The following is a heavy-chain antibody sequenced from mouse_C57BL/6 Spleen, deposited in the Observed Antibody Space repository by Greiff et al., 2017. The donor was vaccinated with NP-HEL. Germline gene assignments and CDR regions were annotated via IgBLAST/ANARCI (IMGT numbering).Heavy chain of an antibody. CDR2: INPYNGDT. CDR3: ARSGYYYGSSLDAMDY. J-gene: IGHJ4*01. V-gene: IGHV1-37*01. CDR1: GYSFTGYF. D-gene: IGHD1-1*01. Sequence: EVKLMESGPELVKPGASVKISCKASGYSFTGYFMNWVKQSHGKSLEWIGRINPYNGDTFYNQKFKGKATLTVDKSSSTAHMELLSLTSEDFAVYYCARSGYYYGSSLDAMDYWGQGTSVTVSS.